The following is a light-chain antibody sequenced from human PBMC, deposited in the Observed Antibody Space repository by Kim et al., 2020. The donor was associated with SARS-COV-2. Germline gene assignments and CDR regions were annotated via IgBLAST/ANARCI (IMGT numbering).Light chain of an antibody. V-gene: IGKV3-15*01. Sequence: EIVMTQSPATLSVSPGERATLSRRASQSVSSNLACYQQKPGQAPRLLLYGASTRATGIRARFSGSGSGTEFALTISSLKSEDFAVYYCQQYNYWNPANTFGQGTKLEIK. CDR1: QSVSSN. CDR2: GAS. CDR3: QQYNYWNPANT. J-gene: IGKJ2*01.